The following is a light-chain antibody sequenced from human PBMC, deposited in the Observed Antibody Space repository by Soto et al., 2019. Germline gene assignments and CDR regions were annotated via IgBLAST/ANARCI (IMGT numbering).Light chain of an antibody. Sequence: IQLTQSPSSLSASVGDRVTITCRASQGISSYLAWYQQKPGKAPKLLIYAASTLQSGVPSRFSGSGSGTDFTLTISSLQPEYFATYYCQQLNSYPPSTFGQGTRREIK. CDR1: QGISSY. V-gene: IGKV1-9*01. CDR3: QQLNSYPPST. J-gene: IGKJ5*01. CDR2: AAS.